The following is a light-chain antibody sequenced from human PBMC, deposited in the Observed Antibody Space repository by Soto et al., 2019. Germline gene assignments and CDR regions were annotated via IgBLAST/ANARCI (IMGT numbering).Light chain of an antibody. J-gene: IGLJ1*01. CDR1: SSDVGGYNY. CDR3: SSYTTGNTRQIV. V-gene: IGLV2-14*03. CDR2: DVS. Sequence: QSALTQPASVSGSPGQSITISCTGTSSDVGGYNYVSWYQHHPGKAPKLIIYDVSNRPSGVSNPFSGSKSRNTASLTISGLQPEDEADYYCSSYTTGNTRQIVFGTGTKLTVL.